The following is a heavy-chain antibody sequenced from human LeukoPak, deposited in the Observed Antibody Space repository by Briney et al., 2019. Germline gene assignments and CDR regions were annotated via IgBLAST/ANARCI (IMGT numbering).Heavy chain of an antibody. Sequence: SETLSLTCAVYGGSFSGYYWSWIRQPPGKGLEWIGEINHSGSTNYNPSLKSRVTISVDTSKNQFSLKLSSVTAADTAVYYCARGRPSIAVAGYYYYYYMDVWGKGTTVTVSS. V-gene: IGHV4-34*01. J-gene: IGHJ6*03. CDR2: INHSGST. CDR1: GGSFSGYY. CDR3: ARGRPSIAVAGYYYYYYMDV. D-gene: IGHD6-19*01.